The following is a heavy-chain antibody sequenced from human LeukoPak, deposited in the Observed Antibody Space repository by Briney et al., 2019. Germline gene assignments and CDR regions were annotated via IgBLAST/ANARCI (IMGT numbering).Heavy chain of an antibody. D-gene: IGHD3-10*01. CDR1: GGSISSYY. V-gene: IGHV4-59*12. J-gene: IGHJ6*03. Sequence: SETLSLTCTVSGGSISSYYWSWIRQPPGKGLEGIGYIYDSGSTNYNPSLKSRVTISVDTSKNQFSLKLSSVTAADTAVYYCARLGITMVRGVSYYYYYYMDVWGKGTTVTISS. CDR3: ARLGITMVRGVSYYYYYYMDV. CDR2: IYDSGST.